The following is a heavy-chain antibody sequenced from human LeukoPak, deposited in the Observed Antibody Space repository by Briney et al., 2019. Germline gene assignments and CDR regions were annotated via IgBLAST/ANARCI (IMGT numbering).Heavy chain of an antibody. CDR1: GGSISSYY. V-gene: IGHV4-59*01. J-gene: IGHJ6*03. CDR2: IYYSGST. D-gene: IGHD2-2*01. Sequence: PSETLSLTCTVSGGSISSYYWSWIRQPPGKGLEWIGYIYYSGSTNYNPSLKSRVTISVDTSKNQFSLKLSSVTAADTAVYYCARVRAYCSSTSCPPEYYYYYMDVWGKGTTVTVSS. CDR3: ARVRAYCSSTSCPPEYYYYYMDV.